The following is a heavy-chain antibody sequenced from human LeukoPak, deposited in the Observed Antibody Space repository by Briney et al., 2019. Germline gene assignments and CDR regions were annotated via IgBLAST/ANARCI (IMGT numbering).Heavy chain of an antibody. V-gene: IGHV3-43*02. J-gene: IGHJ4*02. Sequence: PGGSLRLSCAASGFTFDDYAMHWVRQAPGKGLEWVSLISGDGGSTYYADSVKGRFTISRDNSKNSLYLQMNSLRTEDTALYYCAKDSIRWSLANGFDYWGQGTLVTVSS. D-gene: IGHD2-15*01. CDR3: AKDSIRWSLANGFDY. CDR1: GFTFDDYA. CDR2: ISGDGGST.